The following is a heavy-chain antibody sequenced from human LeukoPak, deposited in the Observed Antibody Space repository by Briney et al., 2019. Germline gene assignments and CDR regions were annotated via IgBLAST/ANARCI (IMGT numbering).Heavy chain of an antibody. CDR2: IYTSGST. CDR3: ARNTITIFGVVIVPNWFDP. J-gene: IGHJ5*02. V-gene: IGHV4-61*02. D-gene: IGHD3-3*01. Sequence: SQTLSLTCTVSGGSISSGSYFWSWIRQPAGKGPEWIGRIYTSGSTNYNPSLKSRVTISVDTSKNQFSLKLSSVTAADTAVYYCARNTITIFGVVIVPNWFDPWGQGTLVTVSS. CDR1: GGSISSGSYF.